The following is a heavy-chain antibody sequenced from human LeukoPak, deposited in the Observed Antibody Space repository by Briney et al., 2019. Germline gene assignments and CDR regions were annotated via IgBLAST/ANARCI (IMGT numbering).Heavy chain of an antibody. CDR1: GGSISSGSYY. CDR3: ARERFPSGSYDY. V-gene: IGHV4-61*02. J-gene: IGHJ4*02. Sequence: SQTLSLTCTVSGGSISSGSYYWSWIRQPAGKGLEWIGRIYTSGSTNYNPSLKSRVTMSVDTSKNQFSLKLSSVTAADTAVYYCARERFPSGSYDYWGQGTLVTVSS. D-gene: IGHD1-26*01. CDR2: IYTSGST.